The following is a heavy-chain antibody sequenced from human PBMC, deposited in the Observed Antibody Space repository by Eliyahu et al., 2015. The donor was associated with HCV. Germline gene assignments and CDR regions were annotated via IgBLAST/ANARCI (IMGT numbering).Heavy chain of an antibody. CDR3: ARSPGREHWGYYYYYSMDV. D-gene: IGHD7-27*01. V-gene: IGHV3-23*01. CDR1: GFTFSSXA. J-gene: IGHJ6*02. Sequence: EVQLLESGGGLXQPGESLRLSCAAXGFTFSSXAMXWVRQAPGKGLEWVSGISGSGDSTYYAESVKGRFTISRDNSKDTLYLQLNSLRVEDMAVYYCARSPGREHWGYYYYYSMDVWGQGTTVTVSS. CDR2: ISGSGDST.